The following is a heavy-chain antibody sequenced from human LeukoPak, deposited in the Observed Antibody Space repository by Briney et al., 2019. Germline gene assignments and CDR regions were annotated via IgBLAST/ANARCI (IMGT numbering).Heavy chain of an antibody. J-gene: IGHJ4*02. CDR2: INWNGGST. CDR3: AKTGNPATGDY. CDR1: GFTFDDYG. V-gene: IGHV3-20*04. D-gene: IGHD1-1*01. Sequence: GSLRLSCAASGFTFDDYGMSWVRQAPGKGLEWVSGINWNGGSTGYADSVKGRFTISRDNAKNTLYLQMNGLRAEDTAVYYCAKTGNPATGDYWGQGTLVTVSS.